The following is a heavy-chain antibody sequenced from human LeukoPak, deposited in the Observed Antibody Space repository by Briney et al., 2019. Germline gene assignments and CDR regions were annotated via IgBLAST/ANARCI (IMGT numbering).Heavy chain of an antibody. CDR3: AKKAYYYGSGSLGNAFDI. Sequence: GGSLRLSCAASGFTFSSYGMHWVRQAPGKGLEWVAFIRYDGSNKYYADSVKGRFTISRDNSKNTLYLQMNSLRAEDTAVYYCAKKAYYYGSGSLGNAFDIWGQGTMVTVSS. CDR2: IRYDGSNK. D-gene: IGHD3-10*01. J-gene: IGHJ3*02. V-gene: IGHV3-30*02. CDR1: GFTFSSYG.